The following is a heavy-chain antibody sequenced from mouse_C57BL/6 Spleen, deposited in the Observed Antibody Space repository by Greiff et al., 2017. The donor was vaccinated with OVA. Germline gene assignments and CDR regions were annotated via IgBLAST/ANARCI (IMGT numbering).Heavy chain of an antibody. V-gene: IGHV2-3*01. D-gene: IGHD1-1*01. J-gene: IGHJ4*01. CDR3: AKGVTTVVEMDC. CDR2: IWGDGST. CDR1: GFSFTSYG. Sequence: QVQLQQSGPGLVAPSPTLSITCTASGFSFTSYGVSWVRQPPGKGLEWLGVIWGDGSTNYHSAIISRLSISKDNSKSQVFLKLNSLQTDDTATYYCAKGVTTVVEMDCWGQGTSVTDSS.